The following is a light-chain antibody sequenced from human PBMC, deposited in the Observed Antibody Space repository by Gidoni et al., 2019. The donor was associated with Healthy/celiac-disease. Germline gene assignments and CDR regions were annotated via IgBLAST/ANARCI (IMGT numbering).Light chain of an antibody. Sequence: VLTQSPGTLSLSPGERATLSCRASQSVSSSYLAWYQQKPGQAPRLLIYGASSRATGIPDRCSGSGSGTDFTLTISRLEPEDFAVYYCQQYGSWITFXQXTRLEIK. J-gene: IGKJ5*01. V-gene: IGKV3-20*01. CDR2: GAS. CDR3: QQYGSWIT. CDR1: QSVSSSY.